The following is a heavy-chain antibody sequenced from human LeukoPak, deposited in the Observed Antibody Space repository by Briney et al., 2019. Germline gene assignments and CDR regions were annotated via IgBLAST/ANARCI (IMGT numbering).Heavy chain of an antibody. CDR3: ARDLAIFGVVMYNWLDP. D-gene: IGHD3-3*01. Sequence: GESLKISCAASGFTFSSYSMNWVRQAPGKGLEWVSSISSSSSYIYYADSVKGRFTISRDNAKNSLYLQMNSLRAEDTAVYYCARDLAIFGVVMYNWLDPWGQGTLVTVSS. V-gene: IGHV3-21*01. CDR1: GFTFSSYS. J-gene: IGHJ5*02. CDR2: ISSSSSYI.